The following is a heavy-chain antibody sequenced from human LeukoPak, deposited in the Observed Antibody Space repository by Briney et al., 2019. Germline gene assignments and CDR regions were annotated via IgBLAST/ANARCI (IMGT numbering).Heavy chain of an antibody. Sequence: SVKVSCKASGYTFTSYAISWVRQAPGQGLEWMGGIIPIFGTANYAQKFQGRVTITADKSTSTAYMELSSLRSEDTAVYYCARDRAYYYDSRDAFDIWGQGTMVTVSS. CDR2: IIPIFGTA. D-gene: IGHD3-22*01. J-gene: IGHJ3*02. V-gene: IGHV1-69*06. CDR3: ARDRAYYYDSRDAFDI. CDR1: GYTFTSYA.